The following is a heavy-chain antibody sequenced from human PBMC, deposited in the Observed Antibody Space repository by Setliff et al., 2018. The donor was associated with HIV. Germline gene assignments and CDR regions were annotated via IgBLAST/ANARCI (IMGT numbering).Heavy chain of an antibody. J-gene: IGHJ5*02. D-gene: IGHD3-22*01. CDR1: GGSIHGFY. CDR2: MCTSGSF. V-gene: IGHV4-4*08. CDR3: VRHVDSDTSGHPDWFDP. Sequence: ETLSLTCTVSGGSIHGFYWTWVRQPPGKELEWIGYMCTSGSFRYNPSLESRVSISVDTSNNHVSLRLNSVTAADTAVYYCVRHVDSDTSGHPDWFDPWGQGTLVTVSS.